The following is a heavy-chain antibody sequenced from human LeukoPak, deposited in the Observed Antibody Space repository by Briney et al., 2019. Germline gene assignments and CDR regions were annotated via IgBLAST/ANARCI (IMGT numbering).Heavy chain of an antibody. CDR1: GFTFSSYA. CDR2: ISYDGSKK. D-gene: IGHD3-10*01. V-gene: IGHV3-30*18. J-gene: IGHJ4*02. CDR3: AKFSGSGSYYNGGLDY. Sequence: PGRSLRLSCAASGFTFSSYAMHWVRQAPGKGLEWVAVISYDGSKKYYADSVKGRFTISRDNSKNTLYLQVNTVRVEDTAVFYCAKFSGSGSYYNGGLDYWGQGALVTVSS.